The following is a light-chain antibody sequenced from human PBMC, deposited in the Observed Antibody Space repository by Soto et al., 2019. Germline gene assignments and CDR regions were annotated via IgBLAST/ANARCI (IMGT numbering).Light chain of an antibody. CDR1: SSDVGGYNY. CDR3: FSYAGSSTLGV. V-gene: IGLV2-11*01. J-gene: IGLJ2*01. Sequence: QSALTQPPSVSGSPGQTVTISCTGTSSDVGGYNYVSWYQHHPGKAPKLMIYDVSKRPSGVPDRFSGSKSGNTASLTISGLQAEDEADYHCFSYAGSSTLGVFGGGTKVTVL. CDR2: DVS.